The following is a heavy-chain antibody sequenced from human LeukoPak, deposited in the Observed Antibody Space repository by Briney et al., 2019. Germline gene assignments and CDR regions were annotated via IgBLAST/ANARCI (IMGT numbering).Heavy chain of an antibody. CDR3: TSLEMDYYDSSPFDY. J-gene: IGHJ4*02. CDR2: IRSKANSYAT. CDR1: GFTFRGSA. D-gene: IGHD3-22*01. V-gene: IGHV3-73*01. Sequence: GGSLRLSCAASGFTFRGSAMHWVRQASGKGLEWVGRIRSKANSYATAYAASVKGRFTISRDDSKNTAYLQMNSLKTEDTAVYYCTSLEMDYYDSSPFDYWGQGTLVTVSS.